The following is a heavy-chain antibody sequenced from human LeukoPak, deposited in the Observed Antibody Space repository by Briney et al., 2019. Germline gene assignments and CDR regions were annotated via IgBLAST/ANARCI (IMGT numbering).Heavy chain of an antibody. CDR1: GYSFTSYW. Sequence: GEFLKISCKGAGYSFTSYWIGWVRQMPGKGLEWMGVIYPGDSHTRYSPSFQGQVTISADKSISTAYLQWNSLKASDTAIYYCTRSPDIDILTGFSRYYFDYWGQGTLVTVSS. V-gene: IGHV5-51*01. CDR2: IYPGDSHT. J-gene: IGHJ4*02. D-gene: IGHD3-9*01. CDR3: TRSPDIDILTGFSRYYFDY.